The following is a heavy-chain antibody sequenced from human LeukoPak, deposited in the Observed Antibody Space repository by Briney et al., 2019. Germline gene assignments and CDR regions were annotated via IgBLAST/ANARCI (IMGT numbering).Heavy chain of an antibody. Sequence: QSGGSMRLSCAASGFIVSRNYMGWVRQAPGKGLEWVSALSSKYETYYADSVKGRFTISRDNSENTLYLQMNALRAEDTALYYCYGIHLGDSFDICSGGTMVIVFS. J-gene: IGHJ3*02. CDR1: GFIVSRNY. V-gene: IGHV3-53*01. D-gene: IGHD3-16*01. CDR2: LSSKYET. CDR3: YGIHLGDSFDI.